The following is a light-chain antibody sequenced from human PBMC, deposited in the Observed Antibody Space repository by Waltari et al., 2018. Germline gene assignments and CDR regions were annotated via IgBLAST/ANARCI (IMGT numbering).Light chain of an antibody. V-gene: IGKV4-1*01. CDR2: WAS. CDR3: QQYYSFPPT. Sequence: TVVTQSPDSLPVSLGERATIHCKSSQSGLHSSNNKNYLAWYQKKPGQPPKLLIFWASTRESGVPDRFSGSGSGTDFTLTISNLQTADVAVYYCQQYYSFPPTFGQGTKVEIK. CDR1: QSGLHSSNNKNY. J-gene: IGKJ1*01.